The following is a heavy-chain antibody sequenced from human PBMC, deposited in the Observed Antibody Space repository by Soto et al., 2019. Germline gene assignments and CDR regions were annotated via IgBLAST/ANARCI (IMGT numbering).Heavy chain of an antibody. CDR3: ARLAYYYDSSGYRTPYGGYYFDY. Sequence: GESLKISCKGSGYSFTSYWIGWVRQMPGKGLEWMGTIYPGDSDTRYSPSFQGQVTISADKSISTAYLQWSSLKASDTAMYYCARLAYYYDSSGYRTPYGGYYFDYWGQGTLVTVSS. D-gene: IGHD3-22*01. CDR1: GYSFTSYW. J-gene: IGHJ4*02. CDR2: IYPGDSDT. V-gene: IGHV5-51*01.